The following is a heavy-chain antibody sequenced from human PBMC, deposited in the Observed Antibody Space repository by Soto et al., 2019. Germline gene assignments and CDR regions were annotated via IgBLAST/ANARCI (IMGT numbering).Heavy chain of an antibody. J-gene: IGHJ6*02. CDR3: AREELWFGGYYYYYGMDV. CDR1: GGSISSSSYY. V-gene: IGHV4-39*01. D-gene: IGHD3-10*01. Sequence: SETLSLTCTVSGGSISSSSYYWGWIRQPPGKGLEWIGSIYYSGSTYYNPSLKSRVTISVDTSKNQFSLKLSSVTAADTAVYYCAREELWFGGYYYYYGMDVWGQGTTVTVSS. CDR2: IYYSGST.